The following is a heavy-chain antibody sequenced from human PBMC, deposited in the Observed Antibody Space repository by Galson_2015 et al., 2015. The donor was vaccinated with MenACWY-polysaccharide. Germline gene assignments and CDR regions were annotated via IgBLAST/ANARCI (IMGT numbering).Heavy chain of an antibody. CDR1: GGSISSYH. Sequence: ETLYLTCTVDGGSISSYHWSWIRQPAGRGLEWIGRIHSSGSTTYNPSLKSRGTMSADTTKKQVSLNLNSATAPDTAVYYCARRSLVNLYFDLWGRGSLVTVSS. CDR2: IHSSGST. V-gene: IGHV4-4*07. J-gene: IGHJ2*01. CDR3: ARRSLVNLYFDL. D-gene: IGHD2-21*01.